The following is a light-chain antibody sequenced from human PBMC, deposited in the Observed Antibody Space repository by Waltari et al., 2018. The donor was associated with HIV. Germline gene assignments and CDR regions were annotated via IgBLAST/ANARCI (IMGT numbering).Light chain of an antibody. Sequence: DIQMTQSPSTLSASVGDRVTITGRASQSISTWLAWYQQKPGKAPKVLIYKASTLELGAPSSFSGSGSGTEFTLTISSLHPDDFATYYCQQYHSYPYTFGQGTHLEIK. CDR3: QQYHSYPYT. J-gene: IGKJ2*01. V-gene: IGKV1-5*03. CDR2: KAS. CDR1: QSISTW.